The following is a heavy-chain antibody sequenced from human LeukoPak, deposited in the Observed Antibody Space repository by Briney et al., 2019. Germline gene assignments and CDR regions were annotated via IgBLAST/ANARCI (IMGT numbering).Heavy chain of an antibody. CDR1: GYTFTGYY. V-gene: IGHV1-2*02. Sequence: ASVKVSCKTFGYTFTGYYMHWVRQAPGQGLEWMGWINPNSGGTIYAQKFQGRVTMTRDTSISTAYMELSRLRSDDTAVYYCARANHYDGSGYGTGDYWGQGTLVTVSS. J-gene: IGHJ4*02. CDR2: INPNSGGT. D-gene: IGHD3-22*01. CDR3: ARANHYDGSGYGTGDY.